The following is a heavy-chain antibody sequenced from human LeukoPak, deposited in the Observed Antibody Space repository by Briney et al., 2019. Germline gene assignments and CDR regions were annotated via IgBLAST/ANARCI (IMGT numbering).Heavy chain of an antibody. CDR3: ARDSSYYHMDV. CDR2: IYYSGST. J-gene: IGHJ6*03. CDR1: GGSISSYY. Sequence: PSETLSLTCTISGGSISSYYWSWIRQPPGKGLEWIGYIYYSGSTNYNPSLKSRVTISVDTSKNQFSLKLSSVTAADTAVYYCARDSSYYHMDVWGKGTTVTVSS. V-gene: IGHV4-59*01.